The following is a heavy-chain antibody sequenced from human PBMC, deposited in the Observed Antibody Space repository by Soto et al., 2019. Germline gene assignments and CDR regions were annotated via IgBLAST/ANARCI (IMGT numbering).Heavy chain of an antibody. J-gene: IGHJ6*02. CDR3: AREIDGYYGMDV. V-gene: IGHV1-69*12. CDR1: GGTFSTDS. CDR2: IIPMFGTA. Sequence: QVQLVQSGAEVKKPGSSVKVSCKASGGTFSTDSISWVRQAPGQGLEWMGGIIPMFGTANNAQKFQGRVTITADESTSTAYMELSSLRSEDTAVYFCAREIDGYYGMDVWGQGTTVPVAS.